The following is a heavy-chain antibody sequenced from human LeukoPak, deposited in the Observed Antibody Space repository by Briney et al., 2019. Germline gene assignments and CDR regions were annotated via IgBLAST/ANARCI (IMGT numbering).Heavy chain of an antibody. V-gene: IGHV4-39*07. Sequence: SETLSLTCTVSGGSISSTSYYWSWIRQPPGKGLEWIGEINHSGSTNYNPSLKSRVTISVDTSKNQFSLKLSSVTAADTAVYYCATDYGGNSHYYYYMDVWGKGTTVTVSS. CDR3: ATDYGGNSHYYYYMDV. CDR2: INHSGST. D-gene: IGHD4-23*01. J-gene: IGHJ6*03. CDR1: GGSISSTSYY.